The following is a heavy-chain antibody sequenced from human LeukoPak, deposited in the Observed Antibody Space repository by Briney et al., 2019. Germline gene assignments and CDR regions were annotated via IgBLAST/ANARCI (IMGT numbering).Heavy chain of an antibody. J-gene: IGHJ6*04. CDR1: GGSISSGGYS. Sequence: SQTLSLTCAVSGGSISSGGYSWSWIRQPPGKGLEWIGYIYHSGSTYYNPSLKSRVTISVDRSKNQFSLKLSSVTAADTAVYYCARGSRGSGHYGMDVWGKGTTVTVPS. V-gene: IGHV4-30-2*01. CDR2: IYHSGST. D-gene: IGHD3-10*01. CDR3: ARGSRGSGHYGMDV.